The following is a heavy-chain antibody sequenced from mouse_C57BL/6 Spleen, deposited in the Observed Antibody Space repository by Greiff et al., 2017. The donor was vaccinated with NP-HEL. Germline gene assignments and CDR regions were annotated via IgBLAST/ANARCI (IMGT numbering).Heavy chain of an antibody. Sequence: VQLVESGAELARPGASVKLSCKASGYTFTSYGISWVKQRTGQGLEWIGEIYPRSGNTYYNEKFKGKATLTADKSSSTAYMELRSLTSEDSAVYFCARRRTYGYDRSDYWGQGTTLTVSS. J-gene: IGHJ2*01. CDR2: IYPRSGNT. CDR1: GYTFTSYG. CDR3: ARRRTYGYDRSDY. D-gene: IGHD2-2*01. V-gene: IGHV1-81*01.